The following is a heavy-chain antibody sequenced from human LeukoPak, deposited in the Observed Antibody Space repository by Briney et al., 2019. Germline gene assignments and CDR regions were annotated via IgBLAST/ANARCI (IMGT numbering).Heavy chain of an antibody. Sequence: GASVKVSCKASGYTFTSYGISWVRQAPGQGLEWMGVINPSGGTTNYAQKFQGRVTMTRDTSTSTVYMELSSLRSEDTAVYYCARGSTPSYYYDSSGHFDYWGQGTLVTVSS. J-gene: IGHJ4*02. V-gene: IGHV1-46*01. D-gene: IGHD3-22*01. CDR2: INPSGGTT. CDR3: ARGSTPSYYYDSSGHFDY. CDR1: GYTFTSYG.